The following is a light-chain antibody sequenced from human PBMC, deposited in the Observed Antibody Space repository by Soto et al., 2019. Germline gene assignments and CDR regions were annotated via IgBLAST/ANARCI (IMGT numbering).Light chain of an antibody. CDR1: RSDVGGYNY. CDR2: DVS. CDR3: SSYTTSNTRQIV. J-gene: IGLJ1*01. V-gene: IGLV2-14*03. Sequence: SVLNQPASVSGSPGQSITISCTGTRSDVGGYNYVSWYQHHPGKAPKLMIYDVSNRPSGVSNRFSGSKSGNTASLTISGLQPEDEADYYCSSYTTSNTRQIVFGTGTKVTVL.